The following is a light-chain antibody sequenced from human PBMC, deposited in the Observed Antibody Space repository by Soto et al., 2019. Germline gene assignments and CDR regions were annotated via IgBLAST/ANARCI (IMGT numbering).Light chain of an antibody. CDR3: QQSYNTPALT. CDR2: AAS. CDR1: QSISRY. J-gene: IGKJ4*01. V-gene: IGKV1-39*01. Sequence: DIPMTQSPSSLSASVRDRVTITCRASQSISRYLNWYQQKPGKPPKLLIYAASSLQSGVPSRFSGSGSGTDFTLTISSLQPEDCATYYCQQSYNTPALTFGGGTKVEIK.